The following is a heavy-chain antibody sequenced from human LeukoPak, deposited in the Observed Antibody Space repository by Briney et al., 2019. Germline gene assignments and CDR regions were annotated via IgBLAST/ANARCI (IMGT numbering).Heavy chain of an antibody. CDR3: AKDLTSYDYGDYGGSDY. Sequence: GGSLRLSCAASGFTFTSYAMSWVRQAPGKGLEWVSAISGSARSTFYADSVKGRFTISRDSSKDMVYLHMNSLRAEDTAIYYCAKDLTSYDYGDYGGSDYWGQGTLVTVSS. CDR2: ISGSARST. V-gene: IGHV3-23*01. D-gene: IGHD4-17*01. J-gene: IGHJ4*02. CDR1: GFTFTSYA.